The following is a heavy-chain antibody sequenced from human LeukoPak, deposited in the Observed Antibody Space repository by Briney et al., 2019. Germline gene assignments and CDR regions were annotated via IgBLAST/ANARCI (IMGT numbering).Heavy chain of an antibody. CDR2: INHNGNVN. J-gene: IGHJ5*02. CDR1: GFTFSSYW. Sequence: GGSLRLSCAASGFTFSSYWMNWARQAPGKGLEWVASINHNGNVNYYVDSVKGRFTISRDNSKNTLYLQMNSLRAEDTAVYYCAKDESGSLGYNWFDPWGQGTLVTVSS. V-gene: IGHV3-7*03. CDR3: AKDESGSLGYNWFDP. D-gene: IGHD1-26*01.